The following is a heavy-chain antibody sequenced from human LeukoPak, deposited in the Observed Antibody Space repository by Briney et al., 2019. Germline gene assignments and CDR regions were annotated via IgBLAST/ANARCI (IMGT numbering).Heavy chain of an antibody. V-gene: IGHV3-7*01. D-gene: IGHD3-10*01. Sequence: GGSLRLSCAASGFTFSNYWITWVRQAPGKGLEWVASIKQDGNDKFYVDSVKGRFTISRDNAKNSLYLQMNSLRAEDTAVYYCARDPGDYWGQGTLVTVSS. CDR3: ARDPGDY. J-gene: IGHJ4*02. CDR1: GFTFSNYW. CDR2: IKQDGNDK.